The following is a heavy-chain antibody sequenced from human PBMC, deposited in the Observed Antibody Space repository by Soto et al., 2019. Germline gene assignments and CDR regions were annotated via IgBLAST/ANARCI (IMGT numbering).Heavy chain of an antibody. CDR3: ARDRSTYGGGGTGEVKENWFDP. D-gene: IGHD2-8*01. V-gene: IGHV4-59*01. Sequence: PSETLSLTGSVSGGSISHYYWSWIRQSPGKGLEWIGYAYYSGSTDYNPSLKSRVTMSVDTSKNQVSLKLNSVTTADTAVYYCARDRSTYGGGGTGEVKENWFDPWGPGTLVTVSS. CDR1: GGSISHYY. CDR2: AYYSGST. J-gene: IGHJ5*02.